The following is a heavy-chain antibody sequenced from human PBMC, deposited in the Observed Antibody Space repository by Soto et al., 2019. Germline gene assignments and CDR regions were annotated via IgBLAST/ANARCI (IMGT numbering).Heavy chain of an antibody. D-gene: IGHD1-26*01. CDR1: GGSITNSNW. CDR2: IYHAGST. CDR3: ARGPPIVGNTTPLDA. Sequence: SETLSLTCSVSGGSITNSNWWTWVRLPPAKGLEWIGDIYHAGSTKNNPALERRVTISVDTSKNQFALTLTSVTAADTAVYFCARGPPIVGNTTPLDAWGRGTLVTVSS. V-gene: IGHV4-4*02. J-gene: IGHJ5*02.